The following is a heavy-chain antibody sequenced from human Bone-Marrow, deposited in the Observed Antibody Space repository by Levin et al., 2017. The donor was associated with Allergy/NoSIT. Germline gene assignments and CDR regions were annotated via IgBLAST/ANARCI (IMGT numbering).Heavy chain of an antibody. Sequence: GGSLRLSCAASGFTFSSYGMHWIRQRPGKGLEWVALISYDGSNKYHADNLKGRFTISRDNSKKTLSLQMNSLRVEDTAVYFCVKGSIIGEGHYFGSWGQGTLVTVSS. J-gene: IGHJ4*02. D-gene: IGHD3-10*01. CDR3: VKGSIIGEGHYFGS. CDR2: ISYDGSNK. CDR1: GFTFSSYG. V-gene: IGHV3-30*18.